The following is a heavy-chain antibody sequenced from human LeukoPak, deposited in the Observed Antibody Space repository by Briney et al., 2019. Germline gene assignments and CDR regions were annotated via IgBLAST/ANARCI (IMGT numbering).Heavy chain of an antibody. J-gene: IGHJ1*01. D-gene: IGHD2-15*01. V-gene: IGHV4-59*08. Sequence: SETLSLTCTVSGGSISSYYWSWIRQPPGKGLEWIGYIYYSGSTNYNPSLKSRVTISVDTSKNQFSLKLSSVTAADTAVYYCARVIADCSGGSCYPYFQHWGQGTLVTVSS. CDR3: ARVIADCSGGSCYPYFQH. CDR2: IYYSGST. CDR1: GGSISSYY.